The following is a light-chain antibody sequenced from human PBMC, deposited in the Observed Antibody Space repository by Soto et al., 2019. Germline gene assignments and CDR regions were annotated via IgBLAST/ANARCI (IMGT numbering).Light chain of an antibody. CDR1: SSNIGAGYD. CDR2: GNT. CDR3: QSYDSTLSARYV. Sequence: QSVLTQPPSVSGAPGQRVTISCTGSSSNIGAGYDVHWYQQRPGTAPKLLIFGNTNRPSGVPDRFSGSKSGTSASLAITGLQAEDEGDYYCQSYDSTLSARYVLGTGTKV. J-gene: IGLJ1*01. V-gene: IGLV1-40*01.